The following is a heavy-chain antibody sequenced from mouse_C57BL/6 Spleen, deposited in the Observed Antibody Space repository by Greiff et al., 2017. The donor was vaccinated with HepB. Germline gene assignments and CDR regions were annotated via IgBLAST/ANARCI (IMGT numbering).Heavy chain of an antibody. CDR1: GYSFTGYF. J-gene: IGHJ2*01. Sequence: VQLQQSGPELVKPGDSVKISCKASGYSFTGYFMNWVMQSHGKSLEWIGRINPYNGDTFYNQKFKGKATLTVDKSSSTAHMELRSLTSEDSAVYYSARITTIVDYFDYWGQGTTLTVSS. CDR3: ARITTIVDYFDY. V-gene: IGHV1-20*01. CDR2: INPYNGDT. D-gene: IGHD1-1*01.